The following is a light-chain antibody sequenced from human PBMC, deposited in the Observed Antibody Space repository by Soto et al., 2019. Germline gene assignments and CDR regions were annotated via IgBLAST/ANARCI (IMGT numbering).Light chain of an antibody. CDR1: QSVSSY. CDR3: QQRDNWPT. V-gene: IGKV3-11*01. CDR2: DVF. J-gene: IGKJ1*01. Sequence: IVLTQSPATLSVSPGERATLSCRASQSVSSYLAWYQQKPGQAPRLRIYDVFNRATGIPARLSGSGSGTDFTLTISSLEPEDFAVYYCQQRDNWPTFGRGTKVDIK.